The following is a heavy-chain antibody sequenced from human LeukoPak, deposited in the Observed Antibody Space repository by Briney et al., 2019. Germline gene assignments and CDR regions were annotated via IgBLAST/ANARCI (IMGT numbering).Heavy chain of an antibody. V-gene: IGHV4-39*01. D-gene: IGHD3-16*01. CDR2: IYYSGST. CDR1: GGSISSSSYY. CDR3: ASLSLGPRHAFDI. Sequence: PSETLSLTCTVSGGSISSSSYYWGWIRQPPGKGLEWIGSIYYSGSTYYNPSLKSRVTISVDTSKNQFSLKLSSVTAADTAVYYCASLSLGPRHAFDIWGQGTMVTVSS. J-gene: IGHJ3*02.